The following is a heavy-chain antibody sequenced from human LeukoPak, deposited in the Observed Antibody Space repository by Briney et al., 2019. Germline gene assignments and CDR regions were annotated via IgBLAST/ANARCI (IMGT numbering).Heavy chain of an antibody. CDR3: ATISPVIVVVNGAYFDY. Sequence: GASVKVSCKASGYTFTGYYMHWVRQAPGQGLEWMGWINPNSGGTNYAQKFQGRVTMTRDTSTSTAYMELSRLRSDDTAVYYCATISPVIVVVNGAYFDYWGQGTLVTVSS. CDR1: GYTFTGYY. D-gene: IGHD3-22*01. J-gene: IGHJ4*02. V-gene: IGHV1-2*02. CDR2: INPNSGGT.